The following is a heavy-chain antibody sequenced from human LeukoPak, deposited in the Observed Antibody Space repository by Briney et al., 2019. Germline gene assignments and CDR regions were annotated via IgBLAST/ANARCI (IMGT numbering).Heavy chain of an antibody. Sequence: SETLSLTCTVSGGSISSSSHCWVWIRPPPGKGLDWNGSVYYSGSTYYNPSHKSRVTISVDTSKNQFSLKLSSVTAADTAVYYCARDWANCGGDCSPFDFWGQGNLVTVSS. CDR1: GGSISSSSHC. D-gene: IGHD2-21*02. V-gene: IGHV4-39*01. CDR2: VYYSGST. J-gene: IGHJ4*02. CDR3: ARDWANCGGDCSPFDF.